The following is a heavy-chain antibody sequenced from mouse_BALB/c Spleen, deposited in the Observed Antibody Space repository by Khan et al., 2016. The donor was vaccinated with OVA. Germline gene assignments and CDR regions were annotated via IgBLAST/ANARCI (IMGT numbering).Heavy chain of an antibody. Sequence: QVQRQQSGAELGKAGASVKMSCKASGYTFTSYWMHWVKQRLGQGLEWFAETNPTNGRTYYNEKFKSKATLTVDKSSSTAYMLLSGPTFEDSAVYYCARIKKIVATYFDYWGQGTTLTVSS. D-gene: IGHD1-1*01. V-gene: IGHV1S81*02. CDR3: ARIKKIVATYFDY. CDR1: GYTFTSYW. J-gene: IGHJ2*01. CDR2: TNPTNGRT.